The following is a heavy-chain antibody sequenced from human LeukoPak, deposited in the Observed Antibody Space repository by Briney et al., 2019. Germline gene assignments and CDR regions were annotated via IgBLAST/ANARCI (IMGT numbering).Heavy chain of an antibody. V-gene: IGHV3-30*04. CDR3: ARDLGHSSSWYSYYGMDV. CDR1: GFTFSSYA. J-gene: IGHJ6*02. D-gene: IGHD6-13*01. CDR2: ISYDGSNK. Sequence: GGSLRLSCAASGFTFSSYAMHWVRQAPGKGLEWVAVISYDGSNKYYADSVKGRFTISRDNSKNTLYLQMNSLRAEDTAVYYCARDLGHSSSWYSYYGMDVWRQGTTVTVSS.